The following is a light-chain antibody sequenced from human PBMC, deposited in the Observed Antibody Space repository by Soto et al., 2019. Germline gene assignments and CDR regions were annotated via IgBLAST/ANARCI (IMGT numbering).Light chain of an antibody. CDR2: SNN. J-gene: IGLJ1*01. Sequence: QSVLTQPPSASGTPGQRVTIPCSGTTSNIGSNTVNCNQQLPGTAPKLLIYSNNQRPSGVPGRFSGSKSGTSASLAISGLQSEDEADYYCAAWDDSLNGLYVFGTGTKVTVL. CDR1: TSNIGSNT. V-gene: IGLV1-44*01. CDR3: AAWDDSLNGLYV.